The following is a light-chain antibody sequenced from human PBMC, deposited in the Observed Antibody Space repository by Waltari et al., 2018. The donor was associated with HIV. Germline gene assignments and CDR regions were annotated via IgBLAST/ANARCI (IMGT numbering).Light chain of an antibody. CDR1: SSDIGNYNL. V-gene: IGLV2-23*01. CDR3: CSYGGSSNWL. CDR2: EGI. Sequence: QSALTQPASVSGSPGQSITISCTGTSSDIGNYNLVSWYQQHPGKAPKLIIYEGIKRPSGVSYLISGSKSANPASLTISGLQAEDEADYYCCSYGGSSNWLFGGGTKLTVL. J-gene: IGLJ2*01.